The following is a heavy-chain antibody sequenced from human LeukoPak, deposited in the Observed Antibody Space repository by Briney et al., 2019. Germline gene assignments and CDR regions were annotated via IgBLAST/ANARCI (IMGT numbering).Heavy chain of an antibody. CDR2: IYLTGIT. J-gene: IGHJ3*01. CDR1: GASITRDY. CDR3: ARVSKDFHGSGDV. D-gene: IGHD3-10*01. V-gene: IGHV4-59*01. Sequence: PSETLSLTCNVSGASITRDYWTWIRQSPGKGLEWIGNIYLTGITHYNPSLRSRVTISLDTSKSQFSLKLTSVTAADTAFYYCARVSKDFHGSGDVWGQGTMVIVSS.